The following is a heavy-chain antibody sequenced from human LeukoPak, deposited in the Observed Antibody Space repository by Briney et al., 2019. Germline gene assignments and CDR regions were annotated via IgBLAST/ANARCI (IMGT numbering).Heavy chain of an antibody. D-gene: IGHD1-26*01. CDR2: IYWNGGST. Sequence: PGGSLRLSCAASGFTFDNYGMGWVRQAPGKGLEWVASIYWNGGSTGYADSVKGRFTISRDNAKNSLYLQMNSLRAEDTALYYCAKDLGSRDYYFDYWGQGTLVTVSS. V-gene: IGHV3-20*04. J-gene: IGHJ4*02. CDR1: GFTFDNYG. CDR3: AKDLGSRDYYFDY.